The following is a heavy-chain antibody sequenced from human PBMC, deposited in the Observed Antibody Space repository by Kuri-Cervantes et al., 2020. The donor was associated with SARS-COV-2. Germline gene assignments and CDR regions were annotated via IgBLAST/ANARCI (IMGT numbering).Heavy chain of an antibody. J-gene: IGHJ6*02. CDR1: GISLSTSGVG. CDR3: ASIAARRVSYYYYGMDV. D-gene: IGHD6-6*01. V-gene: IGHV2-5*01. CDR2: IYWNDDK. Sequence: SGPTLVTPTQTLTLTCAFSGISLSTSGVGVGWIRQPPGKALEWLALIYWNDDKRYSPSLKSRLTITKDTSKNQVVLTMTNMDPVDTATYYCASIAARRVSYYYYGMDVWGQVTTVTVSS.